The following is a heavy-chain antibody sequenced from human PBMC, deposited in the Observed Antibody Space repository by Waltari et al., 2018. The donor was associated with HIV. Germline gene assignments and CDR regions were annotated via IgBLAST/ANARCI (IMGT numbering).Heavy chain of an antibody. CDR3: LRATIFGIVISAFDL. D-gene: IGHD3-3*01. Sequence: QLQLHESGPGLVKASETLSLTCTVSVGSITRPSYYWGWLRQPPGKGLEWIGNVFYNGDTFYNASLKSRVTISVDTSKNQLSLRLNSVTAADTAVYYCLRATIFGIVISAFDLWGQGTMVTVSS. V-gene: IGHV4-39*07. CDR2: VFYNGDT. J-gene: IGHJ3*01. CDR1: VGSITRPSYY.